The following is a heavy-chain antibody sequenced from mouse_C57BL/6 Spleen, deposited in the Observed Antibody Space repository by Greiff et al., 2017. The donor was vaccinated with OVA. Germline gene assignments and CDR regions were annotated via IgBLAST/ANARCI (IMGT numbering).Heavy chain of an antibody. V-gene: IGHV1-63*01. Sequence: VQLVESGAELVRPGTSVKMSCKASGYTFTNYWIGWAKQRPGHGLEWIGDIYPGGGYTNYNEKFKGKATLTADKSSSTAYMQFSSLTSEDSAIYYCARERGYGNYDYYAMDYWGQGTSVTVSS. CDR3: ARERGYGNYDYYAMDY. D-gene: IGHD2-1*01. J-gene: IGHJ4*01. CDR2: IYPGGGYT. CDR1: GYTFTNYW.